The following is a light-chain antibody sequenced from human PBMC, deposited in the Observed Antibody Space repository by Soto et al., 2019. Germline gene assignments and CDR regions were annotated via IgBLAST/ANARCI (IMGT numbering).Light chain of an antibody. CDR2: DVS. V-gene: IGLV2-14*01. CDR3: SSYTSSSTVV. CDR1: SSDVGGYNY. J-gene: IGLJ2*01. Sequence: QSVLTQPASASGYPGQSITISCTGTSSDVGGYNYVSWYQQHPGKAPKLMIYDVSNRPSGVSNRFSGSKSGNTASLTISGLQAEDEADYYCSSYTSSSTVVFGGGTKLTVL.